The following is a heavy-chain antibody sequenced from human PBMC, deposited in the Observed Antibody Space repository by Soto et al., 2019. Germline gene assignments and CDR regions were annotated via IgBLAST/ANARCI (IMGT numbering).Heavy chain of an antibody. V-gene: IGHV3-9*01. J-gene: IGHJ4*02. Sequence: GGSLRLSCAASGFTFDDYAMHWVRQAPGKGLEWVSGISWNSGSIGYADSVKGRFTISRDNAKNSLYLQMNSLRAEDTALYYCARSPRGIVVVPAALIDYWGQGTLVTVSS. CDR3: ARSPRGIVVVPAALIDY. CDR1: GFTFDDYA. CDR2: ISWNSGSI. D-gene: IGHD2-2*01.